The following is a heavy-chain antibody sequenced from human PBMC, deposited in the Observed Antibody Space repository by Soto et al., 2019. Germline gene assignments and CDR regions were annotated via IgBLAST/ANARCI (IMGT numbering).Heavy chain of an antibody. CDR2: INPNSGGT. Sequence: QVQLVQSGAEVKKPGASVKVSCKASGYAFTGYYMHWVRQAPGQGLEWMGWINPNSGGTNYAQKFQGRVTMTRDTSISTAYMELSRLRSDDTAVYYCARCYFAGRWIQLWPRPYYYYGMDVWGQGTTVTVSS. V-gene: IGHV1-2*02. D-gene: IGHD5-18*01. J-gene: IGHJ6*02. CDR3: ARCYFAGRWIQLWPRPYYYYGMDV. CDR1: GYAFTGYY.